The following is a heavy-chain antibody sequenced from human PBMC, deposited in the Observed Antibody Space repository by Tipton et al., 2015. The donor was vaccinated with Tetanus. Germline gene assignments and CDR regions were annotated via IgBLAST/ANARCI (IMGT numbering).Heavy chain of an antibody. D-gene: IGHD2-2*01. V-gene: IGHV4-34*01. CDR3: ARGRAHLISSQLLSSGWFDP. CDR1: GGSFSGYY. CDR2: INHSGST. J-gene: IGHJ5*02. Sequence: TLSLTCAVYGGSFSGYYWSWIRQPPGKGLEWIGEINHSGSTNYNPSLKSRVTISVDTSKNQFSLKLSSGTAADTAVYYCARGRAHLISSQLLSSGWFDPWGQGTLVTVSS.